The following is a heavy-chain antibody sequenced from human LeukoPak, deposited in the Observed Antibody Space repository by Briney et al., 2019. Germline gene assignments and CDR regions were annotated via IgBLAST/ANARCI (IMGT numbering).Heavy chain of an antibody. J-gene: IGHJ3*02. CDR2: IYYSGST. CDR1: GGSISSSSYY. Sequence: SETLSLTCTVSGGSISSSSYYWGWIRQPPGKGLEWIGYIYYSGSTNYNPSLKSRVTISVDTSKNQFSLKLSSVTAADTAVYYCARELIAAAGGAFDIWGQGTMVTVSS. CDR3: ARELIAAAGGAFDI. V-gene: IGHV4-61*01. D-gene: IGHD6-13*01.